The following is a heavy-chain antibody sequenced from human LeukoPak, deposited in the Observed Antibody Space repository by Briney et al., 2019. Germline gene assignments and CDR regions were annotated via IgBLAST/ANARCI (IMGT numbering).Heavy chain of an antibody. CDR3: AKVDSSSWYEY. V-gene: IGHV3-23*01. Sequence: GGSLRLSCAASGFTFSGYAMSWVRQAPGKGLEWVSAISGSGGSTYYADSVKGRFTISRDNSKNTLYLQMNSLRAEDTAVYYCAKVDSSSWYEYWGQGTLVTVSS. CDR2: ISGSGGST. J-gene: IGHJ4*02. D-gene: IGHD6-13*01. CDR1: GFTFSGYA.